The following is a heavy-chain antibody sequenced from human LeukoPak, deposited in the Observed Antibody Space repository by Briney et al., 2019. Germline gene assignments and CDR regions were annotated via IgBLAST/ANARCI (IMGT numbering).Heavy chain of an antibody. D-gene: IGHD2-21*01. CDR1: GFTFSNAW. Sequence: PGGSLRPSCAASGFTFSNAWMNWVRQAPGKGLEWVGRIKSKAYGGTIDYAAPVKGRYTISRDDSKNTLYLQMNSLKTEDTAVYYCTTDYGSSISSYYYYGMDVWGQGTTVTVSS. J-gene: IGHJ6*02. V-gene: IGHV3-15*07. CDR2: IKSKAYGGTI. CDR3: TTDYGSSISSYYYYGMDV.